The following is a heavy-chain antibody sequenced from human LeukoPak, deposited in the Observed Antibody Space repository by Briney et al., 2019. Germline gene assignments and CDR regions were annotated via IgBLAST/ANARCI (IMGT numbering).Heavy chain of an antibody. CDR1: GFAFGGHW. Sequence: PGGSLRLSCAASGFAFGGHWMHWVRQAPGKGLVWVARIESDASNTRYADSVKGRFTISRDNANKTLYLQMNSLRAEDTAVYYCTRDGSGSRIPFDYWGQGTLVTVSS. D-gene: IGHD1-26*01. V-gene: IGHV3-74*01. CDR3: TRDGSGSRIPFDY. J-gene: IGHJ4*02. CDR2: IESDASNT.